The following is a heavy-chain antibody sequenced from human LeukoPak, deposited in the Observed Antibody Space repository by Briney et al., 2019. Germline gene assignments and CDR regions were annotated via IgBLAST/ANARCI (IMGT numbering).Heavy chain of an antibody. CDR1: GXSISSYY. J-gene: IGHJ4*02. Sequence: SETLSLTCTVSGXSISSYYWSWIRQPPGKGLEWIGYIYYSGSTNYNPSLKSRVTISVDTSKNQFSLKLSSVTAADTAVYYCAREQSSGYLYYFDYWGQGTLVTVSS. D-gene: IGHD3-22*01. CDR2: IYYSGST. CDR3: AREQSSGYLYYFDY. V-gene: IGHV4-59*01.